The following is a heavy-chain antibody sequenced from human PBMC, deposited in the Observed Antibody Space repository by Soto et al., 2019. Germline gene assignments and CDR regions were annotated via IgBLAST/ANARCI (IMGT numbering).Heavy chain of an antibody. V-gene: IGHV3-30-3*01. CDR3: ARTSIAAAGNWFDP. CDR1: GFTFSSYA. J-gene: IGHJ5*02. CDR2: ISYDGSNK. D-gene: IGHD6-13*01. Sequence: PVGSLRLSCAASGFTFSSYAMHWVRQAPGKGLEWVAVISYDGSNKYYADSVKGRFTISRDNSKNTLYLQMNSLRAEDTAVYYCARTSIAAAGNWFDPWGQGTLVTVSS.